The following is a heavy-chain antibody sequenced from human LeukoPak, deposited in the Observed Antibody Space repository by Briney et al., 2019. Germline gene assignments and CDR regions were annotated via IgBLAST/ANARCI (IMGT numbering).Heavy chain of an antibody. CDR1: GFSVRTNY. V-gene: IGHV3-53*01. J-gene: IGHJ4*02. CDR2: IYSGGTI. D-gene: IGHD3-10*01. Sequence: GGSLRLSCAASGFSVRTNYMSWVRQAPGKGLEWVSVIYSGGTIRYADSVKGRFTISRDNSRDTLHLQMNSLRVDDTVVYYCVREVGCDYWGQGTLVTVSS. CDR3: VREVGCDY.